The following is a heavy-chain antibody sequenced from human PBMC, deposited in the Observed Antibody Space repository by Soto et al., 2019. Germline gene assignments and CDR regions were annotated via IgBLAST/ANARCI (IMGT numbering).Heavy chain of an antibody. Sequence: SETLSLTCTASGGSISSYYWSWIRQPPGKGLEWIGYIYYSGSTNYNPSLKSRVTISVDTSKNQFSLKLSSVTAADTAVYYCARHTPAISISDHWGQGTLVTVSS. CDR1: GGSISSYY. CDR3: ARHTPAISISDH. CDR2: IYYSGST. J-gene: IGHJ4*02. V-gene: IGHV4-59*08. D-gene: IGHD2-15*01.